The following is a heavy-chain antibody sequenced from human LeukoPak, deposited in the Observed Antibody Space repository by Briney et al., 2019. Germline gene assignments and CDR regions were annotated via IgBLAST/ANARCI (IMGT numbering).Heavy chain of an antibody. Sequence: GGSLRLSCAASGFTFSSYAMSWVRQAPGKGLEWVSAISGGGGSTYYADSVKGRFTISRDNSKNTLYLQMNSLRAEDTAVYYCAKETYYYDSSGYLFDYWGQGTLVTVSS. D-gene: IGHD3-22*01. CDR2: ISGGGGST. CDR3: AKETYYYDSSGYLFDY. J-gene: IGHJ4*02. CDR1: GFTFSSYA. V-gene: IGHV3-23*01.